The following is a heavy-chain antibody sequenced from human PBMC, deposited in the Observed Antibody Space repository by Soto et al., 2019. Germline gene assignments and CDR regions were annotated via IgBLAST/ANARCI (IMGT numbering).Heavy chain of an antibody. J-gene: IGHJ5*02. CDR2: IIPIFGTA. D-gene: IGHD1-7*01. Sequence: SVKVSCKASGGTFSSYAISWVRQAPGQGLEWMGGIIPIFGTANYAQKFQGRVTITADESTSTAYMELSSLRSEDTAVYYCARDRYNWNYGHENNWFDPWGQGTLVTVSS. CDR3: ARDRYNWNYGHENNWFDP. V-gene: IGHV1-69*13. CDR1: GGTFSSYA.